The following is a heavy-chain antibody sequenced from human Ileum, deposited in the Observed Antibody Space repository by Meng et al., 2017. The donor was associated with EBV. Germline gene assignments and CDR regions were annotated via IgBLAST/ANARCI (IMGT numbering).Heavy chain of an antibody. J-gene: IGHJ4*02. CDR1: GYTFTNYG. Sequence: QAQLVQSGGEVXXXXXSXKVSCKASGYTFTNYGITWVRQAPGQGLEWMGWISAYNGNTNYAQTLQGRLTMTTDTSTSTAYMELRSLRSDDTAVYYCARVEVGITSGDYWGQGTLVTVS. CDR2: ISAYNGNT. V-gene: IGHV1-18*01. CDR3: ARVEVGITSGDY. D-gene: IGHD1-26*01.